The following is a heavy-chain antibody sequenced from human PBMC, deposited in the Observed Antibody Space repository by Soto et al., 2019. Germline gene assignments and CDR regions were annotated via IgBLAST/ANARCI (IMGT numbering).Heavy chain of an antibody. CDR3: ARTLVGATPADY. CDR2: INAGNGNT. V-gene: IGHV1-3*01. D-gene: IGHD1-26*01. J-gene: IGHJ4*02. Sequence: QVQLVQSGAEVKKPGASVKVSCKASGYTFTSYAMHWVRQAPGQRLEWMGWINAGNGNTKYSQKFQGRVTITRDTSASTAYMELSSLRSEGTAVYYCARTLVGATPADYWGQGTLVTVSS. CDR1: GYTFTSYA.